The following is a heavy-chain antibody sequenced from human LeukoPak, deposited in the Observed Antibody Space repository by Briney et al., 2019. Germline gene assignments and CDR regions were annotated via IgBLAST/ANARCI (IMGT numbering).Heavy chain of an antibody. D-gene: IGHD2-2*01. CDR3: ARRLTQYDCFDP. CDR2: TYYRSTWYN. V-gene: IGHV6-1*01. Sequence: SQTLSLTCAISGDSVLSNRVTWNWIRQSPSRGLEWLGRTYYRSTWYNDYAVSVRGRITVNPDTSKNQFSLHLNSVTPEDTAVYYCARRLTQYDCFDPWGQGILVTVSS. CDR1: GDSVLSNRVT. J-gene: IGHJ5*02.